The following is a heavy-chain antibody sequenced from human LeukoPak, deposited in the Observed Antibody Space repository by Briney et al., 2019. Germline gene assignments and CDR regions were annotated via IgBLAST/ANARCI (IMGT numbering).Heavy chain of an antibody. D-gene: IGHD5-18*01. CDR1: GFTFSSYW. CDR2: INFDGSST. J-gene: IGHJ4*02. CDR3: AKGDSYGDY. Sequence: PGGSLRLSCAGSGFTFSSYWMHWVRQAPGKGLVWVSRINFDGSSTSYADSVKGRFTISRDNSKNTLYLQMNSLRAEDTAVYYCAKGDSYGDYWGQGTLVTVSS. V-gene: IGHV3-74*01.